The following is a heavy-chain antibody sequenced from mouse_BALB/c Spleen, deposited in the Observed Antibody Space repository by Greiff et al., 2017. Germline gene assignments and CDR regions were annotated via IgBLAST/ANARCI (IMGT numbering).Heavy chain of an antibody. CDR1: GFTFSSYG. CDR3: ARHPYFSYWYFDV. V-gene: IGHV5-6*01. Sequence: EVQLQESGGDLVKPGGSLKLSCAASGFTFSSYGMSLVRQTPDKRLEWVATISSGGSYSYYPDSVKGRFTISRDNAKNTLYLQMSSLKSEDTSMYYCARHPYFSYWYFDVWGAGTTVTVSS. CDR2: ISSGGSYS. J-gene: IGHJ1*01.